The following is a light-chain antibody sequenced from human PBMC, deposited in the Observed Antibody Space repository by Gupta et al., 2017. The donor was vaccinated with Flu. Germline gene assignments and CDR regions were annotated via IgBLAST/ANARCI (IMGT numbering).Light chain of an antibody. Sequence: SSNIGSNTVNWYQQVPGKSPELLIYGSNQRPSGVHDRFAGSKSGTSASLAISGLQAEDRADYYCAAWDDSLNGHYVFGTGTKVTVL. CDR1: SSNIGSNT. V-gene: IGLV1-44*01. CDR3: AAWDDSLNGHYV. CDR2: GSN. J-gene: IGLJ1*01.